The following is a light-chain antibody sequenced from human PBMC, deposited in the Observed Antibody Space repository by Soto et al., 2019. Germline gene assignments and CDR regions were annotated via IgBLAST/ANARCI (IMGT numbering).Light chain of an antibody. CDR1: QSISSW. J-gene: IGKJ2*01. V-gene: IGKV1-5*01. CDR2: DAY. Sequence: DIQMTQSPSTLSASVGDRVTITCRASQSISSWLAWYQQKPGKAPKLLIYDAYSLESGVPSRFSGGGSGTGFSLTLRSLQPDDFATYYCAEYNSDYYTFGQGTMLEIK. CDR3: AEYNSDYYT.